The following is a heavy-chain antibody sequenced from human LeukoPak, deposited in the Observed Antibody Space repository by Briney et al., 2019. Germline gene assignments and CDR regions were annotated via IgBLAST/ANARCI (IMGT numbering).Heavy chain of an antibody. Sequence: ASVKVSCKASGYTFTSYGISWVRQAPGQGLEWMGWISAYNGNTNYGHKLQCRVTMTTDTSTSTGYMELRSLRSDDTAVYHCARVGWLVRGYFDYWGQGTLVTVSS. CDR1: GYTFTSYG. D-gene: IGHD6-19*01. J-gene: IGHJ4*02. CDR2: ISAYNGNT. CDR3: ARVGWLVRGYFDY. V-gene: IGHV1-18*01.